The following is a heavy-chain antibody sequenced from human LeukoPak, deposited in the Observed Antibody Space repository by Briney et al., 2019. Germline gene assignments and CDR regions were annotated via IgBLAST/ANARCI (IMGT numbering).Heavy chain of an antibody. J-gene: IGHJ4*02. CDR3: ARDHSPYCSGGSCYSGYFDY. Sequence: ASVKVSCKASGYTFTGYYMHWVRQPPGQGLEWMGWINPNSGGTNYAQKFQGRVTMTRDTSISTAYMELSRLRSDDTAVYYCARDHSPYCSGGSCYSGYFDYWGQGTLVTVSS. V-gene: IGHV1-2*02. D-gene: IGHD2-15*01. CDR1: GYTFTGYY. CDR2: INPNSGGT.